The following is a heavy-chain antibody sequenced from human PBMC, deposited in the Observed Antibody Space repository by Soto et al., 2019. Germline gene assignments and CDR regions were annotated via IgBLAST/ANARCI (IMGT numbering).Heavy chain of an antibody. CDR2: IYYSGSI. D-gene: IGHD6-19*01. CDR3: AREIAVAGTHYFDY. V-gene: IGHV4-59*01. J-gene: IGHJ4*02. Sequence: PSETLSLTCTVSGGSISNYYWSWIRQPPGKGLEWIGYIYYSGSINYNPSLKSRVTISEDTSKNQFSLKMSSVTAADTAVYYCAREIAVAGTHYFDYWGPGTLVTVSS. CDR1: GGSISNYY.